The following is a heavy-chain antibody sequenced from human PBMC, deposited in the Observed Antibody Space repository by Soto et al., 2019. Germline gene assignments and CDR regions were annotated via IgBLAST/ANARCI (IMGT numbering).Heavy chain of an antibody. V-gene: IGHV4-59*12. CDR1: GGSISSYY. J-gene: IGHJ4*02. D-gene: IGHD3-10*01. CDR2: IYYSGST. CDR3: ARDQNGSGNYYTRYFDY. Sequence: TLSLTCTVSGGSISSYYWSWIRQPPGKGLEWIGYIYYSGSTNYNPSLKSRVTISVDTSKNQFSLKLSSVTAADTAVYYCARDQNGSGNYYTRYFDYWGQGTLVTVSS.